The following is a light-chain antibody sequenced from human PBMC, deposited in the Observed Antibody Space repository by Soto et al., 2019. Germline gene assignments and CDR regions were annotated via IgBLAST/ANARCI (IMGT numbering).Light chain of an antibody. Sequence: QSALTQPRSVSGSPGQSVTISCTGTSSDVGANDYVSWYQHHPGKVPKVMIYSVNKRPSGVPDRFSGSKSGNTASLTISGLQAEDEADYYCSSNTASHTLEFGGGTKLTVL. CDR3: SSNTASHTLE. CDR2: SVN. J-gene: IGLJ2*01. V-gene: IGLV2-11*01. CDR1: SSDVGANDY.